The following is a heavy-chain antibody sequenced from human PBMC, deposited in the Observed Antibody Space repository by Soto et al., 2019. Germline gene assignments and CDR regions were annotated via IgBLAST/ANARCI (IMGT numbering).Heavy chain of an antibody. CDR1: GGTFSSYA. Sequence: GASVKVSCKASGGTFSSYAISWVRQAPGQGLEWMGGIIPIFGTANYAQKFQGRVTITADESTSTAYMELSSLRSEDTAVYYCATITAATSYYYYYGMDVWGQGPPITVSS. D-gene: IGHD2-15*01. J-gene: IGHJ6*02. V-gene: IGHV1-69*13. CDR2: IIPIFGTA. CDR3: ATITAATSYYYYYGMDV.